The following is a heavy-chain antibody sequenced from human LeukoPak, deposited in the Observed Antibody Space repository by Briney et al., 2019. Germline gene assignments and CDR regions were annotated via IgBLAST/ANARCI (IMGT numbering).Heavy chain of an antibody. Sequence: SETLSLTCAVYGGSFSGYYWSWIRQSPGKGLEWIGEIDHSGSTNYNPSLKSRVTISVDTSKNQFSLKLTSVTAADTAVYYCARPLGQGNEYGMDVWGQGTTVTVSS. CDR2: IDHSGST. V-gene: IGHV4-34*01. J-gene: IGHJ6*02. D-gene: IGHD1-1*01. CDR1: GGSFSGYY. CDR3: ARPLGQGNEYGMDV.